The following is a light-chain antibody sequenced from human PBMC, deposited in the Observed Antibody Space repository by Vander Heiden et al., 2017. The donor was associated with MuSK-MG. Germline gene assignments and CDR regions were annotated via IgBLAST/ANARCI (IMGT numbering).Light chain of an antibody. Sequence: QSVLTQPPSVSTASGQMVTISCSGSSSNLWNRYVSWSRHLPGSAPKLLIYYDNTRPSGIPDLFSGSKSGTSATLGITGLQTGDEADYYCAAWDTGLNGYVFGSGTKVTVL. V-gene: IGLV1-51*01. CDR3: AAWDTGLNGYV. CDR1: SSNLWNRY. J-gene: IGLJ1*01. CDR2: YDN.